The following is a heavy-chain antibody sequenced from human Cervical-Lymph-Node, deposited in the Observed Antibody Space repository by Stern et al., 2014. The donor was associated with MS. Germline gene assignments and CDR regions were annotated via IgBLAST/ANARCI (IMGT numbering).Heavy chain of an antibody. D-gene: IGHD6-13*01. V-gene: IGHV1-69*01. CDR3: ALSSETSDRWYSLGYDL. CDR1: GGTFSKFP. Sequence: VQLVQSGAEVTKPGSSVNLSCKASGGTFSKFPSSWVRQAPGQGLEWMRVIFPVFGTPTYAQEFRGRVTITADVSTSTVYMELSSLRSDDTAVYYCALSSETSDRWYSLGYDLWGQGTLVTVSS. CDR2: IFPVFGTP. J-gene: IGHJ5*02.